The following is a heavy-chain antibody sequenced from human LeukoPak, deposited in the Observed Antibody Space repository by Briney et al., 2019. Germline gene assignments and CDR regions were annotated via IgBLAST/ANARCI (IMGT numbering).Heavy chain of an antibody. CDR3: ARHLSYGSGSYYNFAY. D-gene: IGHD3-10*01. J-gene: IGHJ4*02. Sequence: TGGSLRLSCAASGLTFSNYAMTWVRQAPGKGLEWISSITGRGGTSYTDSVKGRFTISRDNAKDSLYLQMNSLRAEDTAVYYCARHLSYGSGSYYNFAYWGQGTLVTVSS. V-gene: IGHV3-69-1*02. CDR1: GLTFSNYA. CDR2: ITGRGGT.